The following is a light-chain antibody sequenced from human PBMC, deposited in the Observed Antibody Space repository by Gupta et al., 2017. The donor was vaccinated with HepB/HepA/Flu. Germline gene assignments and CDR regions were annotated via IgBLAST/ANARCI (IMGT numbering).Light chain of an antibody. CDR3: CSNVHTIFYV. J-gene: IGLJ1*01. V-gene: IGLV2-18*02. Sequence: QSALTQPPSVSGSPGQSVSISCTGTSSDVGSYNRVSWYQQPPGTAPILIIYDVNYRPSGVPDRFSGSRSGNTASLTISGLQAEDEADYYCCSNVHTIFYVFGTGTKVTVL. CDR2: DVN. CDR1: SSDVGSYNR.